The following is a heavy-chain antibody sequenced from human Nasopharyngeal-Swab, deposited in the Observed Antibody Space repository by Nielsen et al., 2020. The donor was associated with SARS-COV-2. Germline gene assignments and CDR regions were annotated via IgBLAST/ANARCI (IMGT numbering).Heavy chain of an antibody. J-gene: IGHJ4*02. CDR3: ARGPRGYDFWSGYYHGSFDY. V-gene: IGHV4-34*01. CDR2: INHSGST. D-gene: IGHD3-3*01. CDR1: GGSFSGYY. Sequence: SETLSLTCAVYGGSFSGYYWSWIRQPPGKGLEWIGEINHSGSTNYNPSLKSPVTISVDTSKNQSSLKLSSVTAADTAVYYCARGPRGYDFWSGYYHGSFDYWGQGTLVTVSS.